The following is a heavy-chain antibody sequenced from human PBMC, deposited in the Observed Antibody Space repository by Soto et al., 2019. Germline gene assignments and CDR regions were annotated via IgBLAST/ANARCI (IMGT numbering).Heavy chain of an antibody. J-gene: IGHJ6*02. CDR2: IYYSGST. V-gene: IGHV4-59*01. CDR3: ARVGGYSSDGMDV. CDR1: GGSISSYY. Sequence: PSETLSLTCTVSGGSISSYYWSWIRQPPGKGLEWIGYIYYSGSTNYNPTLKSRVTISVDTSMSPFSLKLSSVTAADTAVYYCARVGGYSSDGMDVWGQGTTVTVSS. D-gene: IGHD6-19*01.